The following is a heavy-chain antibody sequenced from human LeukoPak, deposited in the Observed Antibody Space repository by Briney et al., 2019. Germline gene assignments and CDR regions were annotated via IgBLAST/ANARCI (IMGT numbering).Heavy chain of an antibody. CDR1: GGTFSSYA. CDR3: ARGFPRYGSGSYYHDY. Sequence: SVKVSCKASGGTFSSYAISWVRQAPGQGLEWMGGIIPIFSTANYAQKFQGRVTITTDESTSTAYMELSSLRSEDTAVYYCARGFPRYGSGSYYHDYWGQGTLVTVSS. J-gene: IGHJ4*02. V-gene: IGHV1-69*05. D-gene: IGHD3-10*01. CDR2: IIPIFSTA.